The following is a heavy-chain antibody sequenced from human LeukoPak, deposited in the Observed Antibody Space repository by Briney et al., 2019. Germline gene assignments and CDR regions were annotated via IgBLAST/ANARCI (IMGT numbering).Heavy chain of an antibody. CDR2: ISGGGGST. D-gene: IGHD6-19*01. CDR3: AKEGSGWYSDY. Sequence: GGSLRLSCAASGFTFSSYAMTWVRQAPGKGLEWVSAISGGGGSTYYADSVKGRFTISRDNSKNTLHLQMNSLRVEDTAVCYCAKEGSGWYSDYWGQGTLVTVSS. V-gene: IGHV3-23*01. CDR1: GFTFSSYA. J-gene: IGHJ4*02.